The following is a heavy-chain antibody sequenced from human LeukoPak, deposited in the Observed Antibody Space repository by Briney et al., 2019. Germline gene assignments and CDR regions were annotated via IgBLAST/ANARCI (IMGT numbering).Heavy chain of an antibody. CDR3: ARGEFGYDSSGYYPAFFDY. CDR2: ISSSSSYI. J-gene: IGHJ4*02. Sequence: GGSLRLSCAASGFTFSSYSMNWVRQAPGKGLEWASSISSSSSYIYYADSVKGRFTISRDNAKNSLYLQMNSLRAEDTAVYYCARGEFGYDSSGYYPAFFDYWGQGTLVTVSS. D-gene: IGHD3-22*01. V-gene: IGHV3-21*01. CDR1: GFTFSSYS.